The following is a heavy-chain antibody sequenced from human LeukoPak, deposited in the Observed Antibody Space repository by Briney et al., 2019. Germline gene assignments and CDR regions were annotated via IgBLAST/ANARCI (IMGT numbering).Heavy chain of an antibody. Sequence: PGGSLRLSCAASGFTFSSYAMSWVRQAPGKGLEWVSAISGSGGSTYYADSVKGRFTISRDNSKNTLYLQMNSLRAEDTAVYYCAKTYYYDSSGYPDAFDIWGQGIMVTVSS. CDR2: ISGSGGST. V-gene: IGHV3-23*01. J-gene: IGHJ3*02. CDR3: AKTYYYDSSGYPDAFDI. CDR1: GFTFSSYA. D-gene: IGHD3-22*01.